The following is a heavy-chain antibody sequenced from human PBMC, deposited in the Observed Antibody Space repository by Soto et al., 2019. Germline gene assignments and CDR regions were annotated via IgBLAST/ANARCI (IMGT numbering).Heavy chain of an antibody. CDR1: GVTFSSYA. D-gene: IGHD6-6*01. J-gene: IGHJ6*02. V-gene: IGHV3-23*01. Sequence: GGSLRLSCAASGVTFSSYAMSWVRQAPGKGLEWVSAISGSGGSTYYADSVKGRFTISRDNSKNTLYLQMNSLRAEDTAVYYCAKVTRSSSYYYYYGMDVWGQGTTVTVSS. CDR3: AKVTRSSSYYYYYGMDV. CDR2: ISGSGGST.